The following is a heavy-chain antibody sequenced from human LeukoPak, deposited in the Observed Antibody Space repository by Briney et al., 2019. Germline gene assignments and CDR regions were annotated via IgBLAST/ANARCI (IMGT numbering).Heavy chain of an antibody. V-gene: IGHV4-59*08. CDR1: GGSISSYY. J-gene: IGHJ5*02. CDR3: ARYYYGSGSYYLRFDP. Sequence: PSETLSLTCTASGGSISSYYWSWIRQPPGKGLEWIGYIYYSGSTNYNPSLKSRVTISVDTSKNQFSLKLSSVTAADTAVYYCARYYYGSGSYYLRFDPWGQGTLVTVSS. D-gene: IGHD3-10*01. CDR2: IYYSGST.